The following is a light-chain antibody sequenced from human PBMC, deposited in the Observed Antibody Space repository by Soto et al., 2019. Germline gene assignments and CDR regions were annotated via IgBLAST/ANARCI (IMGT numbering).Light chain of an antibody. CDR3: SSYTSSSSDFV. Sequence: QSVLTQPASVSGSPGQSITISCTGSSSDVGGYNYVSWYQQHPGKAPQLMIYEVSNRPSGVSNRFSGSKSGNTASLTISGLQAEDEGDYYCSSYTSSSSDFVFGSGTKPPS. J-gene: IGLJ1*01. CDR2: EVS. V-gene: IGLV2-14*01. CDR1: SSDVGGYNY.